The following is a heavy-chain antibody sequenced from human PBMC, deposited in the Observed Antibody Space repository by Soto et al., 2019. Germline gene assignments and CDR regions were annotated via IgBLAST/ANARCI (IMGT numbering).Heavy chain of an antibody. D-gene: IGHD2-15*01. CDR1: GFTFSTYS. V-gene: IGHV3-23*01. CDR3: ARRSPSWAFDI. CDR2: VSGSASTT. Sequence: EVQLLESGGGLVQPGGALRPSCALLGFTFSTYSIGWLRQAPGKGLEWVAAVSGSASTTSYADSVKGRFTISRDNAKNTLYLQMNSLRAEDTAVYYCARRSPSWAFDIWGQGTMVTVSS. J-gene: IGHJ3*02.